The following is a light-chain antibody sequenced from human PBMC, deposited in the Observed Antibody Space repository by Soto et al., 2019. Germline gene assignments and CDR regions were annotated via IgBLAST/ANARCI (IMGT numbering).Light chain of an antibody. CDR2: DAS. CDR3: QQRSNWPPFT. CDR1: QSVSSY. V-gene: IGKV3-11*01. J-gene: IGKJ3*01. Sequence: DIVLTQSPATLSVSPGERATLSCRASQSVSSYLAWYQQKPGQAPRLLIYDASNRATGIPARFSGSGSGTDFTLTISSLEPEDFAVYYCQQRSNWPPFTFGPGTKVDIK.